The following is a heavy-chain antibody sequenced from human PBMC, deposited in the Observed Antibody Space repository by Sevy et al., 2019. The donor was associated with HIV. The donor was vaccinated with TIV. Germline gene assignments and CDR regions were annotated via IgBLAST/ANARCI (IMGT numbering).Heavy chain of an antibody. D-gene: IGHD1-26*01. CDR2: IYYNGHI. J-gene: IGHJ4*02. CDR1: GGSITSLY. Sequence: SETLSLTCTVSGGSITSLYWNWILQPAGKGLEWIANIYYNGHINYNPSLKSRVTLSLDTSKNQFSLRLSSVTAADTAMYYCAGENAWGRGYSWGQGSLVTVSS. V-gene: IGHV4-59*08. CDR3: AGENAWGRGYS.